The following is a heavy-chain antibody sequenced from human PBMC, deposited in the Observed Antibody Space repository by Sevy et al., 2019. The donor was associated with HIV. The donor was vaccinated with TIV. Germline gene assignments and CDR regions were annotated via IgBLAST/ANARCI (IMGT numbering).Heavy chain of an antibody. Sequence: SETLSRTCTVSGGSITSLYWNWIRQPPGKGLEWIANIYYNGHINYNPSLKSQVTLSLDTSKNQFSLRLSSVTAADTAMYYCAGENAWGRGYSWGQRTLVTVSS. CDR2: IYYNGHI. J-gene: IGHJ4*02. CDR1: GGSITSLY. V-gene: IGHV4-59*08. D-gene: IGHD1-26*01. CDR3: AGENAWGRGYS.